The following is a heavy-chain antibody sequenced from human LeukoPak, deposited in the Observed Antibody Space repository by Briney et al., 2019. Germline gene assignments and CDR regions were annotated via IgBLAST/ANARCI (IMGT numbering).Heavy chain of an antibody. Sequence: GGSLRLSCAASGFTFSSSEMNWVRQAPGKGLEWVSYISSSSSYMYYADSVRGQFTISRDNVKNSLYLQMNSLRAEDTAVYYCARGEASYYDFWSGERQDAFDIWGQGTMVTVSS. CDR2: ISSSSSYM. CDR1: GFTFSSSE. V-gene: IGHV3-21*05. J-gene: IGHJ3*02. D-gene: IGHD3-3*01. CDR3: ARGEASYYDFWSGERQDAFDI.